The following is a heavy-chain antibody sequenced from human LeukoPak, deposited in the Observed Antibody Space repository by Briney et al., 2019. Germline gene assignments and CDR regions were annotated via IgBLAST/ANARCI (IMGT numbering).Heavy chain of an antibody. Sequence: PSETLSLTCTVSGGSISNYYWSWIRQPPGKGLEWIGYIYYTGSTNYNPSLKSRVTISVDTSKNRFSLKLSSVTAADTAVYYCARDAYADELETAFDIWGQGTMVTVSS. J-gene: IGHJ3*02. CDR2: IYYTGST. D-gene: IGHD2-8*01. CDR1: GGSISNYY. V-gene: IGHV4-59*01. CDR3: ARDAYADELETAFDI.